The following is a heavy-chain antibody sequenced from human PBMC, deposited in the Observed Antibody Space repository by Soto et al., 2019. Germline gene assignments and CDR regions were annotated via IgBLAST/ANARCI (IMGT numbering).Heavy chain of an antibody. Sequence: QVQLVQSGAEVKKPGASVKVSCKASGYTFTGYYMHWVRQAPGQGLEWMGWINPNSGGTNYAQKFQGRVTMTRDTSISTAYMELSRLRSDDTAVYYCAREASLSLSSGWYKNTDRINFDYWGQGTLVTVSS. J-gene: IGHJ4*02. D-gene: IGHD6-19*01. CDR3: AREASLSLSSGWYKNTDRINFDY. CDR1: GYTFTGYY. CDR2: INPNSGGT. V-gene: IGHV1-2*02.